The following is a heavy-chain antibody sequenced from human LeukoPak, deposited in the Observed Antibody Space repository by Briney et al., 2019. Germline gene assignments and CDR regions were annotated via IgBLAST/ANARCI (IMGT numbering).Heavy chain of an antibody. D-gene: IGHD3-3*01. CDR3: ARAYYDFFSYYYGMDV. CDR1: GYTFTSYE. V-gene: IGHV1-18*01. CDR2: INPNSGGT. Sequence: ASVKVSCKASGYTFTSYEINWVRQATGQGLEWMGWINPNSGGTNYAQKFQGRVTMTTDTSTSTAYMELRSLRSDDTAVYYCARAYYDFFSYYYGMDVWGQGTTVTVSS. J-gene: IGHJ6*02.